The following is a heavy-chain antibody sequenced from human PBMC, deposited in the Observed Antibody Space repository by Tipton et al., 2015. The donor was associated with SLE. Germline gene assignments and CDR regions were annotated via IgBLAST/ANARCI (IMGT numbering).Heavy chain of an antibody. Sequence: TLSLTCTVSGGSISSGSYYWSWIRQPAGKGLEWIGRIYTSGSTNYNPSLKSRVTISVDTSKNQFSLKLSSVTAADTAVYYCARDPRESHAFDIWGQGTMVTVSS. V-gene: IGHV4-61*02. CDR1: GGSISSGSYY. CDR3: ARDPRESHAFDI. J-gene: IGHJ3*02. CDR2: IYTSGST. D-gene: IGHD3-10*01.